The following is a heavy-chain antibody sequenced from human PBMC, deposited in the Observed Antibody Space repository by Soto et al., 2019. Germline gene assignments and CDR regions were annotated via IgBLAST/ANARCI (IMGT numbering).Heavy chain of an antibody. Sequence: GSLRLSCAASGFTFSSYAMSWVRQAPGKGLEWVSAISGSGGSTYYADSVKGRSTISRDNSKNTVYLQMNSLRPEDTAVYYCAKPLGLLRRAMAQGSDYWGQGTLVTVSS. CDR3: AKPLGLLRRAMAQGSDY. CDR2: ISGSGGST. D-gene: IGHD5-18*01. J-gene: IGHJ4*02. V-gene: IGHV3-23*01. CDR1: GFTFSSYA.